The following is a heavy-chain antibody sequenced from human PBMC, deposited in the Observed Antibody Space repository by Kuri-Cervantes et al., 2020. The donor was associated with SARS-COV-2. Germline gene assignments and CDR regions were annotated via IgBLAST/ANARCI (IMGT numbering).Heavy chain of an antibody. Sequence: GGSLRLSCAASGFTFSSYGMHWVRQAPGKGPEWVAVIWVDGNNKFYADSVKGRFTISRDNSRNTLYLQMNSLGAEDTAVYYCAKVDIAAVTVAYWGQGSLVTVSS. D-gene: IGHD6-13*01. CDR1: GFTFSSYG. J-gene: IGHJ4*02. CDR3: AKVDIAAVTVAY. CDR2: IWVDGNNK. V-gene: IGHV3-33*06.